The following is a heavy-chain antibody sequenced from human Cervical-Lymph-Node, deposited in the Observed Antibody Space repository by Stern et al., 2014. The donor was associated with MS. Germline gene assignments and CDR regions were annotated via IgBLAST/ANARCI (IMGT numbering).Heavy chain of an antibody. J-gene: IGHJ4*02. CDR3: ARHPYSGDFSYGGGFDY. CDR2: AYPGDSYT. Sequence: EVQLVESGAEVKKSGESLKISCKGSGYSFTTHWIAWVRQTPGKGLEWMGSAYPGDSYTTYSPSFQGQVTISADKSINTAYLHWSSLKASDTAMYYCARHPYSGDFSYGGGFDYWGQGTLVTVSS. D-gene: IGHD1-26*01. CDR1: GYSFTTHW. V-gene: IGHV5-51*01.